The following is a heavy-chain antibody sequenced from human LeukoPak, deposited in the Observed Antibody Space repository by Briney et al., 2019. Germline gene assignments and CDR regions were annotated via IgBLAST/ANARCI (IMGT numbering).Heavy chain of an antibody. V-gene: IGHV3-9*01. CDR2: ISWNSGSI. CDR3: ARAVYGGSAFDY. J-gene: IGHJ4*02. D-gene: IGHD4-23*01. CDR1: GFTFDDYA. Sequence: GRSLRLSCAASGFTFDDYAMHWVRQAPGKGLEWVSGISWNSGSIGYADSVKGRFTISRDNAKNSLYLQMNSLRAEDTAVYYCARAVYGGSAFDYWGQGTLVTVSS.